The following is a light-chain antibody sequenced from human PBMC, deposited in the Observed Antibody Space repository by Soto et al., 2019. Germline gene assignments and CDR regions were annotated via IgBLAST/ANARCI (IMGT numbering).Light chain of an antibody. CDR2: DNN. J-gene: IGLJ1*01. V-gene: IGLV1-51*01. CDR3: GAWDDSLNVYL. Sequence: QSVLTQPPSVSAAPGHRVTIACSGSRSNIGNYYVSWYHQLPGTAPKVLIYDNNKRPSGIPDRFSGSKSGTSATLAITGLQTGDGGEYSCGAWDDSLNVYLFGGGTKLTVL. CDR1: RSNIGNYY.